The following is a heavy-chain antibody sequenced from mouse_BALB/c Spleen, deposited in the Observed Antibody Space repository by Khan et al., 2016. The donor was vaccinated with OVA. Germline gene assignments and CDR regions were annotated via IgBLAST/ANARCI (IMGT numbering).Heavy chain of an antibody. CDR2: IRYSGST. CDR1: GYSITSDYA. CDR3: ALRSY. V-gene: IGHV3-2*02. J-gene: IGHJ3*01. D-gene: IGHD1-1*01. Sequence: EVQLQESGHGLVKPSQSLSLTCPVTGYSITSDYAWNWIRQFPGNKLEWMGYIRYSGSTSYNPSLKSRISITRDTSTNQFFLQLNSVTAEDTATDYCALRSYWGQGTLFTVSA.